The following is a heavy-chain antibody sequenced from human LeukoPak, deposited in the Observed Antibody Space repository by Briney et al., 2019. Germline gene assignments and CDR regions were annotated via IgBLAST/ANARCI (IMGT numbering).Heavy chain of an antibody. V-gene: IGHV3-23*01. CDR2: ISGSGAST. D-gene: IGHD4-17*01. CDR3: AKTPYGAPTISDYFDY. Sequence: GGSLRLSCAASGVTFSSYAMSWVRQAPGKGLEWVSGISGSGASTCYADSVKGRFTISRDNSKNTLYLQMNSLRAEDTAVYYCAKTPYGAPTISDYFDYWGQGTLVTVSS. CDR1: GVTFSSYA. J-gene: IGHJ4*02.